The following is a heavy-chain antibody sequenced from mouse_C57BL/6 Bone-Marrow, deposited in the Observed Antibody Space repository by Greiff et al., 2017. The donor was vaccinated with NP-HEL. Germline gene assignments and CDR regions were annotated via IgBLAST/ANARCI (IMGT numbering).Heavy chain of an antibody. Sequence: VQLKESGAELVRPGASVKLSCTASGFNIKDDYMHWVKQRPEQGLEWIGWIDPENGDTEYASKFQGKATITADTSSNTAYLQLSSLTSEDTAVYYCTTRYGSLYAMDYWGQGTSVTVSS. CDR3: TTRYGSLYAMDY. CDR2: IDPENGDT. J-gene: IGHJ4*01. V-gene: IGHV14-4*01. CDR1: GFNIKDDY. D-gene: IGHD1-1*01.